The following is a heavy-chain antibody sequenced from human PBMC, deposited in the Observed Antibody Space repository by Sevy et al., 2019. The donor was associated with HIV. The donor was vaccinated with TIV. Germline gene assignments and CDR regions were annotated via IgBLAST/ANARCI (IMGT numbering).Heavy chain of an antibody. V-gene: IGHV3-23*01. CDR2: ISAGGTTT. Sequence: GGSLRLSCAASGFIFSNYPMSWVRHSPGKGLEWVSDISAGGTTTYYADSVEGRFTISRDNSKNTVSLQMNSLGAEDTPIYYCAKRYCSTITCYDDDFWNPYYFYGLDVWGQGISVTVS. J-gene: IGHJ6*02. CDR1: GFIFSNYP. CDR3: AKRYCSTITCYDDDFWNPYYFYGLDV. D-gene: IGHD2-2*01.